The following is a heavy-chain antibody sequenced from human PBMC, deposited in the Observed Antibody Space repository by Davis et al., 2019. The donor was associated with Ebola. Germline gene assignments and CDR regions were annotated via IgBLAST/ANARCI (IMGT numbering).Heavy chain of an antibody. D-gene: IGHD1-26*01. V-gene: IGHV2-70*04. Sequence: SGPTLVKPTQTLTLTCTFSGFSLSTSGMRVNWIRQPPGKALEWLARIDWDDDKFYSTSLKTRLTISKDTSKNQVVLTMTNKDPVDTATYYCARMAGVGITNWFDPWGQGTLVTVSS. CDR1: GFSLSTSGMR. CDR2: IDWDDDK. J-gene: IGHJ5*02. CDR3: ARMAGVGITNWFDP.